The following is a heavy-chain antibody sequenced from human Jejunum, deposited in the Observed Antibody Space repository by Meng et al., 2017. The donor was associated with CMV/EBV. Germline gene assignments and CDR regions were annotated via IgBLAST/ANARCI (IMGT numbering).Heavy chain of an antibody. CDR3: GRDQGRELINH. CDR2: VYHRGDT. D-gene: IGHD1-7*01. V-gene: IGHV4-4*02. Sequence: QVPLQEWGPGLVKPSGTLSLTCTVSGDSISSDIWWSWVRQPPGKGLEWIGEVYHRGDTNYNPSLKSRVDISVDKSKNQFYLSLFSVTAADTAVYYCGRDQGRELINHWGQGTLVTVSS. CDR1: GDSISSDIW. J-gene: IGHJ4*02.